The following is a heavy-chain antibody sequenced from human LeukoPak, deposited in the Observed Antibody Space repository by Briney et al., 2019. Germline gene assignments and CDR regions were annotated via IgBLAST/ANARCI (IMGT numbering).Heavy chain of an antibody. CDR3: ARDASPYGDYLIFDY. CDR2: ISSSSSYI. V-gene: IGHV3-21*01. Sequence: PGGSLRLSCAASGFTFSSYSMNWVRQAPGKGLEWVSSISSSSSYIYYADSVKGRFTISRDSAKNSLYLQMNSLRAEDTAVYYCARDASPYGDYLIFDYWGQGTLVTVSS. J-gene: IGHJ4*02. CDR1: GFTFSSYS. D-gene: IGHD4-17*01.